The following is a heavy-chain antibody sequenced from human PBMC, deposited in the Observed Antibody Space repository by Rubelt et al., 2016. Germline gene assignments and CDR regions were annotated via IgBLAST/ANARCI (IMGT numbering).Heavy chain of an antibody. Sequence: GQLVQSGAEVKKPGASVKVSCKASGYTFTGSYLHWVRQAPGQGLEWMGWINPSSGGTGYAQKFQGRVTMTRDTSISTAYMELSRLRSDDTAVYYCARLLATSGYYYFDYWGQGTLVTVSS. D-gene: IGHD2-2*01. CDR3: ARLLATSGYYYFDY. CDR2: INPSSGGT. J-gene: IGHJ4*02. CDR1: GYTFTGSY. V-gene: IGHV1-2*02.